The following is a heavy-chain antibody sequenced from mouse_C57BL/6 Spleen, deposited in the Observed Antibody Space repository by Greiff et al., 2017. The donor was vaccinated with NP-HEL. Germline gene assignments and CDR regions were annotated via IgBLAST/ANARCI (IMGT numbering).Heavy chain of an antibody. CDR3: AREGNDYDGEY. D-gene: IGHD2-4*01. CDR1: GYSITSGYY. Sequence: EVKVEESGPGLVKPSQSLSLTCSVTGYSITSGYYWNWIRQFPGNKLEWMGYISYDGSNNYNPSLKNRISITRDTSKNQFFLKLNSVTTEDTATYYCAREGNDYDGEYWGQGTSVTVSS. J-gene: IGHJ4*01. V-gene: IGHV3-6*01. CDR2: ISYDGSN.